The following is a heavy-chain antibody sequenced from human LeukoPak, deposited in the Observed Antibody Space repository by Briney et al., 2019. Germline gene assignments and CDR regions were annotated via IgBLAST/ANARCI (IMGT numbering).Heavy chain of an antibody. Sequence: GASVKVSCKASGGTFSSYAISWVRQAPGQGLEWMGGIIPIFGTANYAQKFQGRVTITADESTSTAYMELSSLRSEDTAVYYCARVGEGVAWSGYFDDAFDIWGQGTMVTVSS. V-gene: IGHV1-69*13. CDR2: IIPIFGTA. D-gene: IGHD3-3*01. CDR1: GGTFSSYA. J-gene: IGHJ3*02. CDR3: ARVGEGVAWSGYFDDAFDI.